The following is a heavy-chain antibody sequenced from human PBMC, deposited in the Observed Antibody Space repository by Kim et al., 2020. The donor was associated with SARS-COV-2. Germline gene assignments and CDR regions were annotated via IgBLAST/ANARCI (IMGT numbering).Heavy chain of an antibody. J-gene: IGHJ4*02. CDR3: AKDRSTMIVVVITTTLDY. D-gene: IGHD3-22*01. Sequence: KGRFTISRDNAKDTLYLQMNSLGAEDTAVYYCAKDRSTMIVVVITTTLDYWGQGTLVTVSS. V-gene: IGHV3-23*01.